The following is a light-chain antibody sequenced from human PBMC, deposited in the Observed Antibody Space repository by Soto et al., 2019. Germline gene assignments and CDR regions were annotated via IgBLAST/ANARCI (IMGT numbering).Light chain of an antibody. Sequence: EIAMTQSPVTLSASPGERVTLSCRASQSVNINLAWYQQRPGQAPRVLIYGASNRASGIPDRFSGSGSGTDFTLTISSLKPDDFALYYCQQYKDWPPLTFGGGTRVEIK. CDR2: GAS. J-gene: IGKJ4*01. CDR1: QSVNIN. CDR3: QQYKDWPPLT. V-gene: IGKV3D-15*01.